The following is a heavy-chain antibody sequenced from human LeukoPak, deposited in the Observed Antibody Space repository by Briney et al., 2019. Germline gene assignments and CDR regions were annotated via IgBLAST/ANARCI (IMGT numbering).Heavy chain of an antibody. V-gene: IGHV3-48*04. D-gene: IGHD2-8*01. CDR3: AREGVGHYYYYYYMDV. CDR1: GFAFSNYG. CDR2: ISTSGTNE. Sequence: PGGSLRLSCAASGFAFSNYGMNWVRQAPGKGLEWVAYISTSGTNEYYGDSVKGRFTISRDNAKNSLYLQMNSLRAEDTAIYYCAREGVGHYYYYYYMDVWGKGTTVTISS. J-gene: IGHJ6*03.